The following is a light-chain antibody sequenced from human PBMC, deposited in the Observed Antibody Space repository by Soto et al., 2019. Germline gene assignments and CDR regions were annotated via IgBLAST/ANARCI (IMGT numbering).Light chain of an antibody. Sequence: QCALTQPRSVCGSPGQSVTISCSGTSSDVGGYMYVSWYQQHPGKAPKLMIYDVNKRPSGVPDRFSGSKSGSTASLTISGLQAEDEADYYCCSYAGSFTWVFGGGTKVTV. J-gene: IGLJ3*02. V-gene: IGLV2-11*01. CDR3: CSYAGSFTWV. CDR1: SSDVGGYMY. CDR2: DVN.